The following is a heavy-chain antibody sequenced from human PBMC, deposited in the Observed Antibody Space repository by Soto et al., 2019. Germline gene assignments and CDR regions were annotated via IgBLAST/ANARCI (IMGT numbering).Heavy chain of an antibody. J-gene: IGHJ6*02. CDR2: INPNSGST. Sequence: ASVKVSCKASGCTLSSYAISWVRQAPEQGLEWMGWINPNSGSTNYAQKFQGWVTMTADTSTSTDYMELSRLRSDDTAVYYCAKAGIAVAAPGYYYGMDVWGQGTTVTVSS. V-gene: IGHV1-2*04. CDR3: AKAGIAVAAPGYYYGMDV. D-gene: IGHD6-19*01. CDR1: GCTLSSYA.